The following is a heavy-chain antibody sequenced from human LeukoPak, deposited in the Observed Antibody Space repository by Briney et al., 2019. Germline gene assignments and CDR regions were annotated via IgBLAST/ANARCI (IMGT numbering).Heavy chain of an antibody. V-gene: IGHV1-69*06. J-gene: IGHJ4*02. CDR3: ASADDYVWGSRNQIDY. CDR1: GGTFSSYA. CDR2: IIPIFGTA. Sequence: GASVKVSCKASGGTFSSYAISWVRQAPGQGLEWMGGIIPIFGTANYAQKFQGRVTITADKSTSTAYMELSGLRSEDTAVYYCASADDYVWGSRNQIDYWGQGTLVTVSS. D-gene: IGHD3-16*01.